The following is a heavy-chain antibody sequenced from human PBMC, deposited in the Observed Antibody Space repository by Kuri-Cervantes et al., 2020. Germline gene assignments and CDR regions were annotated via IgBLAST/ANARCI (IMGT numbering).Heavy chain of an antibody. Sequence: GGSLRLSCAASGFTFSSYGMHWVHQAPGKGLEWVAVISYDGSNKYYADSVKGRFTISRDNSKNTLYLQMNSLRAEDTAVYYCARLWWLLGYFDYWGQGTLVTVSS. CDR2: ISYDGSNK. J-gene: IGHJ4*02. D-gene: IGHD5-12*01. V-gene: IGHV3-30*03. CDR1: GFTFSSYG. CDR3: ARLWWLLGYFDY.